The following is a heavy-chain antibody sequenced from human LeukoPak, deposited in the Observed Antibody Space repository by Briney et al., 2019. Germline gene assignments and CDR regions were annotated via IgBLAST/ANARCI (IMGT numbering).Heavy chain of an antibody. D-gene: IGHD3-10*01. Sequence: PSETLSLTCTVSGGSISSYYWSWIRQPPGKGLEWIGYIYYSGSTNYNPSLKSRVTISVDTSKNQFSLKLSSVTAADTAVYYCARGDGSGSRHPDTFDYWGQGTLVTVSS. CDR2: IYYSGST. J-gene: IGHJ4*02. V-gene: IGHV4-59*12. CDR1: GGSISSYY. CDR3: ARGDGSGSRHPDTFDY.